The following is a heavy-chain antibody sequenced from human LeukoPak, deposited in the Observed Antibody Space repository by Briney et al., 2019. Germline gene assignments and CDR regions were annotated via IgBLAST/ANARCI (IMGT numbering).Heavy chain of an antibody. J-gene: IGHJ3*02. V-gene: IGHV5-51*01. CDR3: ARHASGSRLDGNSILYLDI. Sequence: GESLKISCKGSGYSFTTYWIGWVRQMPGKGLEWMGIIYPGDSDTRYSPSFQGQVTFSADKSIRTAYLQWSSLRASDTAMYYCARHASGSRLDGNSILYLDIWGQGTMVTVFS. D-gene: IGHD1-26*01. CDR2: IYPGDSDT. CDR1: GYSFTTYW.